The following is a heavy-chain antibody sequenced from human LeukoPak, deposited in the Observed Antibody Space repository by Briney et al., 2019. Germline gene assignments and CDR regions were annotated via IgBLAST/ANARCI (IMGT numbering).Heavy chain of an antibody. Sequence: ASVKVSCKASGYTLTSYYMHWVRQAPGQGLEWMGIINPTVGDTIYAQKFLGRVTMTRDMSTSTLYMELSSLRSDDTAVYYCARYGFSSSWQGGWHAFDIWGQGTMVTVSS. CDR1: GYTLTSYY. J-gene: IGHJ3*02. V-gene: IGHV1-46*01. CDR3: ARYGFSSSWQGGWHAFDI. D-gene: IGHD6-13*01. CDR2: INPTVGDT.